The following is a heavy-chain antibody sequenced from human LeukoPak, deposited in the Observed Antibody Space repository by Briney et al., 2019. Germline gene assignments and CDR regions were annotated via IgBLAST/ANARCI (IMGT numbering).Heavy chain of an antibody. J-gene: IGHJ3*02. Sequence: PSQTLSLTCTVSGGSISSGSYYWSWIRQPAGKGLEWIGRIYTSGSTNYNPSLKSRVTISVDTSKNQFSLKLSSVTAADTAVYYCARDGPVTSLEWLSIDAFDIWGQGTMVTVSS. V-gene: IGHV4-61*02. CDR2: IYTSGST. D-gene: IGHD3-3*01. CDR1: GGSISSGSYY. CDR3: ARDGPVTSLEWLSIDAFDI.